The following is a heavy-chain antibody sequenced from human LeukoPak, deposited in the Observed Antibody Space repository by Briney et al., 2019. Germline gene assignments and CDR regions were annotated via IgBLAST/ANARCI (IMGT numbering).Heavy chain of an antibody. CDR3: ARVGYYDSSGYYESGAFDI. V-gene: IGHV1-2*02. Sequence: ASVKVSCKASGYTFTGYYMHWVRQAPGQGLEWMGWINPNSGGTNYAQKFQGRVTMTRDTSISTAYMELSRLRSDDTAVYYCARVGYYDSSGYYESGAFDIWGQGTMVTVSS. CDR2: INPNSGGT. CDR1: GYTFTGYY. D-gene: IGHD3-22*01. J-gene: IGHJ3*02.